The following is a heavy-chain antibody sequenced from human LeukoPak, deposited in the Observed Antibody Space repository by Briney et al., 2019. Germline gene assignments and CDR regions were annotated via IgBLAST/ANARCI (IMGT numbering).Heavy chain of an antibody. V-gene: IGHV3-49*04. Sequence: GGSLRLSCTTSGFNFGDYAMTWVRQAPGKGLEWVGFIRSKIYGGTPEYAASVKGRFTISRDDYKGVAYLQMNSLKTEDTAVYYCTRDQTPYYWGQGTLVTVAS. CDR2: IRSKIYGGTP. CDR3: TRDQTPYY. J-gene: IGHJ4*02. CDR1: GFNFGDYA.